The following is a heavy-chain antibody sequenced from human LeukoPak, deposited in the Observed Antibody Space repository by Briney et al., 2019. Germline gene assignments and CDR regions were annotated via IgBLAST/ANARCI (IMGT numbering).Heavy chain of an antibody. CDR2: INTDGTVT. CDR1: GFTSITDW. J-gene: IGHJ4*02. D-gene: IGHD6-19*01. CDR3: ATKQWLAPPPDS. Sequence: GGTPRLSCAASGFTSITDWMFSVRQAPGKGLESGSRINTDGTVTTYADSVKGRFTVSIDNADNTMFLQMNSVRDEDTAVYYCATKQWLAPPPDSWGQGAPVTVSS. V-gene: IGHV3-74*01.